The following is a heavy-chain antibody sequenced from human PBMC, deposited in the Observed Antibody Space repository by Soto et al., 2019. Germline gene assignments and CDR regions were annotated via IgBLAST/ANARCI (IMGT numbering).Heavy chain of an antibody. CDR2: ITGSGAAT. J-gene: IGHJ4*02. CDR3: ANRDGAGGGFGGDY. CDR1: FTFNGQAMIYA. Sequence: EVPLLESGGGLVQPGGSLKLSCAGFTFNGQAMIYAMTWVRQAPGKGLEWVSTITGSGAATNYADSVEGRFTISRGHSRNTLLPPLGSPRAQNLAIFFCANRDGAGGGFGGDYWGRGILVAVSS. D-gene: IGHD3-16*01. V-gene: IGHV3-23*01.